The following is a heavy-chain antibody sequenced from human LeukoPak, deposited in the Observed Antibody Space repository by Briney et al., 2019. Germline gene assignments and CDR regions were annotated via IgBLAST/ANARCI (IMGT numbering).Heavy chain of an antibody. D-gene: IGHD2-15*01. V-gene: IGHV1-69*01. J-gene: IGHJ4*02. Sequence: SVKVSCKASGGTFSSYAISWVRQAPGHGLEWMGGIIPIFGTANYAQKFQGRVTITADESTSTAYMELSSLRSEDTAVYYCALRRYCSGGSCYSGNYWGQGTLVTVSS. CDR3: ALRRYCSGGSCYSGNY. CDR1: GGTFSSYA. CDR2: IIPIFGTA.